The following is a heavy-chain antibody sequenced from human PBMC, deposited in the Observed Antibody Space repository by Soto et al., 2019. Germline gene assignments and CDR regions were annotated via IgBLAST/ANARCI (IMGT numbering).Heavy chain of an antibody. V-gene: IGHV4-31*03. CDR3: ARDMVYDSSGFDY. CDR2: IYYSGST. D-gene: IGHD3-22*01. CDR1: GGSISSGGYY. J-gene: IGHJ4*02. Sequence: SETLSLTCTVSGGSISSGGYYWGWIRQHPGKGLEWIGYIYYSGSTYYNPSLKSRVTISVDTSKNQFSLKLRSVTAADTAVYYCARDMVYDSSGFDYWGQGTLVTVSS.